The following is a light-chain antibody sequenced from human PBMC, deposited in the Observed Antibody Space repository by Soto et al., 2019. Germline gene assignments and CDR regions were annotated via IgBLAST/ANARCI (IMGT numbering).Light chain of an antibody. CDR1: QSVSSN. V-gene: IGKV3-20*01. J-gene: IGKJ1*01. CDR2: GAS. Sequence: EIVMTQSPATLSVSPGERATLSCRASQSVSSNLAWYQQKPGQAPRLLIYGASSRATGISDRFSGSGSGTDFTLTISRLEPEDFAVYYCQQYGSSPRTFGQGTKVDIK. CDR3: QQYGSSPRT.